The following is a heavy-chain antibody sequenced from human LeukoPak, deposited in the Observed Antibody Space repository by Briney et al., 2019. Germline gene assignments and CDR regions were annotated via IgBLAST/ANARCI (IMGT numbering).Heavy chain of an antibody. CDR1: GYTFTVYY. CDR3: AREPYVSGSFRTDYYYMDV. V-gene: IGHV1-2*02. D-gene: IGHD3-10*01. Sequence: ASVKVSCKASGYTFTVYYMHWVRQAPGQGLEWMGWINPNSGGTNYAQKFQGRVTMTRDTSISTAYMELSRLRSDDTAVYYCAREPYVSGSFRTDYYYMDVWGKGTTVTISS. J-gene: IGHJ6*03. CDR2: INPNSGGT.